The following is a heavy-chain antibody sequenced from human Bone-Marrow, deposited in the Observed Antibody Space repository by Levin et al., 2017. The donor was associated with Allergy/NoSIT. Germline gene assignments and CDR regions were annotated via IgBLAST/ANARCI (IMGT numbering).Heavy chain of an antibody. J-gene: IGHJ4*02. CDR2: TYYRSTWSN. CDR1: GDSLSSNGVA. CDR3: ARGKDSTFDY. Sequence: SQTLSLTCAISGDSLSSNGVAWNWIRQSPSRGLEWLGRTYYRSTWSNDYALSVKSRITINRDTSKNHFSLQLDSVTPEDTAVYYCARGKDSTFDYCVQGSLVSVSS. V-gene: IGHV6-1*01. D-gene: IGHD4-11*01.